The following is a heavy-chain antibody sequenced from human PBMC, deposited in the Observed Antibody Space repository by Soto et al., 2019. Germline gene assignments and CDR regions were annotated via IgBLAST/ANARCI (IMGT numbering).Heavy chain of an antibody. CDR3: AREMAGLGGEYDY. V-gene: IGHV1-18*01. CDR2: ISGSSGNA. D-gene: IGHD3-16*01. CDR1: GYTFTNYG. J-gene: IGHJ4*03. Sequence: QVQLVQSGAEVKNPGASVKVSCRTSGYTFTNYGVGWVRQAPGQGREWMGWISGSSGNANYAEKVQGRITLTTDTSTSTAYIELRSLRSDDTAVYYCAREMAGLGGEYDYWGQWTTVTVSS.